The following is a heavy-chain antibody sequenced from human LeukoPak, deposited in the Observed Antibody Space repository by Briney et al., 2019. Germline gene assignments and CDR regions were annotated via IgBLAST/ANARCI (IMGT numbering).Heavy chain of an antibody. CDR1: GYTFTSYA. Sequence: ASVMVSCKASGYTFTSYAMHWVRQAPGQRLEWMGWINAGNGNTKYSQKFQGRVTITRDTSASTAYMELSSLRSEDTAVYYCARDHSGLNWFDPWGQGTLVTVSS. V-gene: IGHV1-3*01. CDR2: INAGNGNT. D-gene: IGHD2-8*02. J-gene: IGHJ5*02. CDR3: ARDHSGLNWFDP.